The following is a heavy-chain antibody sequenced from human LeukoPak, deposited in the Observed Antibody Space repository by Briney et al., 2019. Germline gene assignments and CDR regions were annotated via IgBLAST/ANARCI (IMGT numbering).Heavy chain of an antibody. Sequence: SETLSLTCTVSGGSIRSSSHYWGWIRQPPGKGLEWIGSIYSSGSTYYNPSLEGRLTIFVDTTKNQFSLKLSSVTAADTAVYYCARLHSSWSLDWYFDLWGRGTLVTVSS. V-gene: IGHV4-39*01. D-gene: IGHD6-13*01. J-gene: IGHJ2*01. CDR2: IYSSGST. CDR3: ARLHSSWSLDWYFDL. CDR1: GGSIRSSSHY.